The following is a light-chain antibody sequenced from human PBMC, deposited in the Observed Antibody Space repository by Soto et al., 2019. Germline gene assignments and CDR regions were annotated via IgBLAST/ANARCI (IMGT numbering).Light chain of an antibody. CDR1: SSNIGSNT. CDR3: AAWDGSLQTGV. CDR2: TNN. J-gene: IGLJ3*02. V-gene: IGLV1-44*01. Sequence: QSVLTQPPSASGTPGQRVTISCSGSSSNIGSNTVNWYQQLPGTAPKLLIYTNNQRPSGVPDRFSDSKSGTSASLAISGLQPEDEADYYCAAWDGSLQTGVFGGGTKVTVL.